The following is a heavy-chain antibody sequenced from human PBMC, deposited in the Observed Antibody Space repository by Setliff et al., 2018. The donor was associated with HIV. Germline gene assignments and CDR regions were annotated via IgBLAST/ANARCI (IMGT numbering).Heavy chain of an antibody. D-gene: IGHD5-12*01. CDR1: GGSISSSSYY. J-gene: IGHJ4*02. CDR2: IYYSGST. CDR3: ASYRKAERWLQLGGNFDY. Sequence: SSETLSLTCTVSGGSISSSSYYWGWIRRPPGKGLEWIGSIYYSGSTYYNPSLKSRVTISVDTSKNQFSLKLSSVTAADTAVYYCASYRKAERWLQLGGNFDYWGQGTLVTVSS. V-gene: IGHV4-39*01.